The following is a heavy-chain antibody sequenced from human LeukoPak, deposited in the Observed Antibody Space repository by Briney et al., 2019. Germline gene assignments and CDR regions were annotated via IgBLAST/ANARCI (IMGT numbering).Heavy chain of an antibody. CDR1: GYGFTNYW. CDR2: IYPGTADP. CDR3: ARGGYQTWFDP. Sequence: GESLKISCKGSGYGFTNYWIGWVQQMPGKGLEWMWIIYPGTADPRYSPSFQGQVPLSADQSSSNAYLQWSSRKASDTPMYYCARGGYQTWFDPWGQGTLVTVSS. J-gene: IGHJ5*02. V-gene: IGHV5-51*07. D-gene: IGHD2-2*01.